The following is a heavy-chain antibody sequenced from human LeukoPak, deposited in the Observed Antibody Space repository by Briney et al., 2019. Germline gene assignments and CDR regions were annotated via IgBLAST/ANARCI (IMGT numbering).Heavy chain of an antibody. J-gene: IGHJ4*02. CDR3: AKPGDSSVVPAASVPFDY. D-gene: IGHD2-2*01. Sequence: GGSLRLSCAASGFTFSSYGMSWVRQAPGKGLEWVSAISGSGGSTYYADSVKGRFTISRDNSKNTLYLQMNSLRAEDTAVYYCAKPGDSSVVPAASVPFDYWGQGTLVTVSS. V-gene: IGHV3-23*01. CDR2: ISGSGGST. CDR1: GFTFSSYG.